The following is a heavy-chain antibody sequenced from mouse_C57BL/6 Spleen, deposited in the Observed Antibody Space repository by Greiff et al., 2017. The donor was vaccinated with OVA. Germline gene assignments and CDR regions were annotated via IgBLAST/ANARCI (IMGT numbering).Heavy chain of an antibody. CDR3: ARKTGLDY. CDR1: GYTFTDYN. CDR2: INPNNGGT. V-gene: IGHV1-22*01. Sequence: VQLQESGPEPVKPGASVKMSCKASGYTFTDYNMHWVKPSHGKSLEWLGYINPNNGGTSYNQKFKGKATLTVNKSSSTAYMELRSLTSEDSAVYYCARKTGLDYWGQGTTRTVSS. D-gene: IGHD3-1*01. J-gene: IGHJ2*01.